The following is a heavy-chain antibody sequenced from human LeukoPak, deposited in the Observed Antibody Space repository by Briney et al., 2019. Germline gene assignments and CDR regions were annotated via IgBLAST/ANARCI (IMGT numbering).Heavy chain of an antibody. J-gene: IGHJ1*01. D-gene: IGHD3-22*01. Sequence: GGSLRLSCAASGFTFSSHSMNWVRQAPGKGLEWVSYISSSSSTIYYADSVKGRFTISRDNAKNSLYLQMDSLRAEDTAVYYCARGAYYYEDWGQGTLVTVSS. V-gene: IGHV3-48*01. CDR1: GFTFSSHS. CDR3: ARGAYYYED. CDR2: ISSSSSTI.